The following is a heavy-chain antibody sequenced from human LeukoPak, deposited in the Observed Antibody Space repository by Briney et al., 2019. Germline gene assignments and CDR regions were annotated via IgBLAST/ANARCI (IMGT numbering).Heavy chain of an antibody. CDR1: GGSISNHY. CDR3: AGGKGYGDYSNWFDP. Sequence: SETLSLTCTVSGGSISNHYWSRIRQPPGKGLEWIGYISYSGSTNYNPSLKSRVTISGDTSKNQFSLKLSSVTAADTAVYYCAGGKGYGDYSNWFDPWGQGTLVTVSS. D-gene: IGHD4-17*01. CDR2: ISYSGST. V-gene: IGHV4-59*11. J-gene: IGHJ5*02.